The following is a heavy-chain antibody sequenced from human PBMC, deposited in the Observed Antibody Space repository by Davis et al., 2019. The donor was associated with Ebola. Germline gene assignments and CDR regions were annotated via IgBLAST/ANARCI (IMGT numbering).Heavy chain of an antibody. J-gene: IGHJ4*02. CDR1: GGSFNDYY. CDR2: IHHSGST. Sequence: PSETLSFTCAVYGGSFNDYYWNWIRQSPGKGLEWIGEIHHSGSTNYNPSLKSRVTISVDSSKNQISLELSSVTAADTAVYYCARNSSGFGHFDSWGQGIQVSVSS. D-gene: IGHD3-22*01. V-gene: IGHV4-34*01. CDR3: ARNSSGFGHFDS.